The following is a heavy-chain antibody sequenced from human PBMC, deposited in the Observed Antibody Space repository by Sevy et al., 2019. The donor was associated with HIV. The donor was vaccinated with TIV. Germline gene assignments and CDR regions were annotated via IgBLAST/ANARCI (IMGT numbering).Heavy chain of an antibody. CDR1: GRSFSGYY. Sequence: SENLSLTCAVYGRSFSGYYWSWIRQPPGKGLEWIGEINHSGSTNSNPSLKSRVIISVDTSKNQFSLKLSSVTAADTAVYYCARLGGYYYYYYMDVWGKGTTVTVSS. J-gene: IGHJ6*03. D-gene: IGHD2-15*01. V-gene: IGHV4-34*01. CDR2: INHSGST. CDR3: ARLGGYYYYYYMDV.